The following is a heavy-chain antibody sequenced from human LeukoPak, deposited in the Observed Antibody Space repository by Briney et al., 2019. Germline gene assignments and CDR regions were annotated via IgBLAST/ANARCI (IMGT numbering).Heavy chain of an antibody. Sequence: ASVKVSCKASGYTFTNYYIHWVRQAPGQGLEWMGIINPGGHSTSYAQKFQGRVTMTRDTSTSTVYMELSSLRSEDTAVYYCAREIGPIQLHLWGSAFDYWGQGTLVTVSS. D-gene: IGHD5-24*01. CDR1: GYTFTNYY. J-gene: IGHJ4*02. V-gene: IGHV1-46*01. CDR2: INPGGHST. CDR3: AREIGPIQLHLWGSAFDY.